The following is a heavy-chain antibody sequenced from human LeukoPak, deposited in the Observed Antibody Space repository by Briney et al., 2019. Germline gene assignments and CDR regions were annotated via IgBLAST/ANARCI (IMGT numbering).Heavy chain of an antibody. D-gene: IGHD5-12*01. V-gene: IGHV1-2*02. Sequence: SSVKVSCKASGYTFTAFYMHWVRQAPGQGLEWMGWINPNSGGTNYAQKFQGRGTMTRDTSISTAYMELSRLRSDDTAVYYCAREVGYDSYFDYWGQGTLVTVSS. J-gene: IGHJ4*02. CDR1: GYTFTAFY. CDR2: INPNSGGT. CDR3: AREVGYDSYFDY.